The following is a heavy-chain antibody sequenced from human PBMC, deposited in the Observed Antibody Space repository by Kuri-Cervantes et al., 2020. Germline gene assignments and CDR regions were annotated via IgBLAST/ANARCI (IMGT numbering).Heavy chain of an antibody. CDR1: GFTFSSYA. Sequence: GGSLRLSCAASGFTFSSYAMHWVRQAPGKGLEWVAFISNDGSNEYYPDSVKGRFTISRDNSKNTLYLKMNSLRAEDTAVYYCARGSYYDSSGYYYWGQGTLVTVSS. V-gene: IGHV3-30-3*01. CDR3: ARGSYYDSSGYYY. D-gene: IGHD3-22*01. J-gene: IGHJ4*02. CDR2: ISNDGSNE.